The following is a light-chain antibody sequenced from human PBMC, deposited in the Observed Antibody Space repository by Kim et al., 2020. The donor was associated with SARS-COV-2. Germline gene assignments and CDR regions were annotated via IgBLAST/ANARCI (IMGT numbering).Light chain of an antibody. J-gene: IGKJ4*01. CDR2: GAA. CDR3: KQYNNWPPLT. Sequence: SPGERATLSCRASQSVSNNLAWYQHKPGQAPRLLIFGAATRATGVPARFSGSGSGTDFTLTISSLQAEDFAVYYCKQYNNWPPLTFGGGTKVDIK. V-gene: IGKV3-15*01. CDR1: QSVSNN.